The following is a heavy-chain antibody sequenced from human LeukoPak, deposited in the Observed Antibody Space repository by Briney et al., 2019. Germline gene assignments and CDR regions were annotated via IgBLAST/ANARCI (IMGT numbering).Heavy chain of an antibody. CDR2: IISGSGNTK. D-gene: IGHD2-21*01. V-gene: IGHV3-48*03. CDR1: GFTFSTYE. Sequence: PGGSLRLSCVASGFTFSTYEMNWVRQAPGKGLEWVFYIISGSGNTKYYADSVKGRFTISGDNAKSSLYLQMNSLRAEDTAIYYCAREASHCGGDCYDYWGQGTLVTVSS. J-gene: IGHJ4*02. CDR3: AREASHCGGDCYDY.